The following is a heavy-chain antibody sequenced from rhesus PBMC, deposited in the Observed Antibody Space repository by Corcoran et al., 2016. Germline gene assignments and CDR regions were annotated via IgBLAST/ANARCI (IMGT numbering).Heavy chain of an antibody. CDR3: TRDRGNTFRPYYFDY. D-gene: IGHD4-23*01. V-gene: IGHV3-16*01. J-gene: IGHJ4*01. Sequence: EVQLVESGGGLVQPGGSLRLSCAASGFTFSNYWMNWVRQAPGKGLEWVGFIKNKADGGTAANAESVKGRFTISRDDSTNTLYLQMNSLKTEDTAVYYCTRDRGNTFRPYYFDYWGQGVLVTVSS. CDR2: IKNKADGGTA. CDR1: GFTFSNYW.